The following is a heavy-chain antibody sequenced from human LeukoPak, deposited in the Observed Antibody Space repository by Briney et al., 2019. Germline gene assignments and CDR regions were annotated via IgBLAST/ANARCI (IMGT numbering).Heavy chain of an antibody. D-gene: IGHD6-19*01. J-gene: IGHJ5*02. CDR3: ARGDRAVAGAWGWFDP. V-gene: IGHV4-4*07. CDR2: IHASGST. Sequence: SETLSLTCAVSNGSISSYYWSWIRQPAGKGLEWIGRIHASGSTNYNPSLKSRVTMSVDTPKNQFSLKLSSVTAADTAIYFCARGDRAVAGAWGWFDPWGQGTLVTVSS. CDR1: NGSISSYY.